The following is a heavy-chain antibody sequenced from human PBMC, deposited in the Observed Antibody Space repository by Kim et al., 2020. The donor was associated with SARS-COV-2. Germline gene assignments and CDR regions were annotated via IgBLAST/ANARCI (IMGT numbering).Heavy chain of an antibody. J-gene: IGHJ3*02. CDR1: RFSFSSYA. CDR2: IDDSGGST. Sequence: GGSLRLSCAASRFSFSSYAMSWVRLAPGMGLEWVSTIDDSGGSTFYADSVKGRFTISRDNSKNVLYLQMNSLRAEDTAIYYCTKDGLIPWGPFDIWGQGTMVTVSP. D-gene: IGHD2-2*01. V-gene: IGHV3-23*01. CDR3: TKDGLIPWGPFDI.